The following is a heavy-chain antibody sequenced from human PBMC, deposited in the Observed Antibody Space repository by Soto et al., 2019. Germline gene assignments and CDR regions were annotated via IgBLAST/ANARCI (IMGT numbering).Heavy chain of an antibody. CDR3: ARGPAYCGGDCYDSLYYYYGMDV. Sequence: SETLSLTCTVSGGSISSYYWSWIRQPPGKGLEWIGYIYYSGSTNYNPSLKSRVTISVDTSKNQFSLKLSSVTAADTAVYYCARGPAYCGGDCYDSLYYYYGMDVWGQGTTVTVS. J-gene: IGHJ6*02. CDR1: GGSISSYY. V-gene: IGHV4-59*01. D-gene: IGHD2-21*02. CDR2: IYYSGST.